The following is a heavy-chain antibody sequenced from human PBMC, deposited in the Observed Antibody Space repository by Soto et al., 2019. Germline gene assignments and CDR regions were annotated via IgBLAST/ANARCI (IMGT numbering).Heavy chain of an antibody. Sequence: GGSLRLSCAASGFTFSSYDMHWVRQATGKGLEWVSAIGTAGDTYYPGSVKGRFTISRENAKNSLYLQMNSLRAEDTAVYYCARDVGFGDGMDVWGQGTTVTVSS. CDR2: IGTAGDT. CDR3: ARDVGFGDGMDV. CDR1: GFTFSSYD. J-gene: IGHJ6*02. D-gene: IGHD1-26*01. V-gene: IGHV3-13*01.